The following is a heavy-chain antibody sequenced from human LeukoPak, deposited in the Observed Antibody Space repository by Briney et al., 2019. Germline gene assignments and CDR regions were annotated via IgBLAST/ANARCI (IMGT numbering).Heavy chain of an antibody. CDR3: ARLPNYYYSYMDV. V-gene: IGHV4-59*01. Sequence: SETLSLTCAVYGGSFSSYYWSWIRQPPGKGLEWIGYIYYSGSTNYNPSLKSRVTISVDTSKNQFSLKLSSVTAADTAVYYCARLPNYYYSYMDVWGKGTTVTISS. J-gene: IGHJ6*03. CDR2: IYYSGST. CDR1: GGSFSSYY.